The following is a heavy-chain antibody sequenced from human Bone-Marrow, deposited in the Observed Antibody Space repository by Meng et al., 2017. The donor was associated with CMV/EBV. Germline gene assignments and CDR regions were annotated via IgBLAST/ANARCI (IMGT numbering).Heavy chain of an antibody. V-gene: IGHV4-4*07. J-gene: IGHJ4*02. CDR1: GGSISSYY. Sequence: QGQLQEPGPGLVKPSETLPLTCTVSGGSISSYYWSWIRQPAGKGLEWIGRIYTSGSTNYNPSLKSRVTMSVDTSKNQFSLKLSSVTAADTAVYYCARGDLAPLDETYYFDYWGQGTLVTVSS. CDR2: IYTSGST. CDR3: ARGDLAPLDETYYFDY. D-gene: IGHD2-21*02.